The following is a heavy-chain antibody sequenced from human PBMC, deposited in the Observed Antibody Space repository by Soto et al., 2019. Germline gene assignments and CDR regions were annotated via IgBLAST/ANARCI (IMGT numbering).Heavy chain of an antibody. J-gene: IGHJ3*02. V-gene: IGHV3-21*01. D-gene: IGHD3-22*01. CDR3: VRDYYDTSGYPNTFDM. Sequence: PGGSLRLSCAASGFTLSRHTMNWGRQAPGKGLEWVSFIGSRTSDIYYADSVKGRFTISRDNAKNSLYLDLAMLRAEDTAVYFCVRDYYDTSGYPNTFDMWGQGTMVTVSS. CDR1: GFTLSRHT. CDR2: IGSRTSDI.